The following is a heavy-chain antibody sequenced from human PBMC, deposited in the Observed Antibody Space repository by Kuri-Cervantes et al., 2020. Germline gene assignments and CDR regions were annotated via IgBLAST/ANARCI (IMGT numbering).Heavy chain of an antibody. J-gene: IGHJ4*02. Sequence: ASVKVSCKASGGTFSSYAISWVRQAPGQGLEWMGIINPSGGSTSYAQKFQGRVTMTRDTSTSTVYMELSSLRSEDTAVYYCARGSSPSPDFDYWGQGTLVTVSS. D-gene: IGHD2-15*01. CDR2: INPSGGST. CDR3: ARGSSPSPDFDY. CDR1: GGTFSSYA. V-gene: IGHV1-46*01.